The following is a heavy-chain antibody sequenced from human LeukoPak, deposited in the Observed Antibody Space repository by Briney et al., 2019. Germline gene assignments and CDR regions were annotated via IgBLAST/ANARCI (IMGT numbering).Heavy chain of an antibody. D-gene: IGHD5-12*01. CDR2: IIPIFGTA. Sequence: RVASVKVFCKASGGTFSSYAISWVRQAPGQGLEWMGGIIPIFGTANYAQKFQGRVTITTDESTSTAYMELSSLRSEDTAVYYCARAEGEYSGYDYDYWGQGTLVTVSS. J-gene: IGHJ4*02. CDR3: ARAEGEYSGYDYDY. CDR1: GGTFSSYA. V-gene: IGHV1-69*05.